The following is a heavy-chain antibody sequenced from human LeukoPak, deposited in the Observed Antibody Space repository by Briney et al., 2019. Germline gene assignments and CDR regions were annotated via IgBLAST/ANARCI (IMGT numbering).Heavy chain of an antibody. CDR2: INHSGST. CDR3: ARDPYYYPSGARGPDAFDI. Sequence: SETLSLTCAVYGGSLSGFYWSWIRQSPGKGLEWIGQINHSGSTNYNPSLESRVTVSEDTSKNQFSLKLSSVTAADTAVYYCARDPYYYPSGARGPDAFDIWGQGTVVTVSS. J-gene: IGHJ3*02. D-gene: IGHD3-22*01. CDR1: GGSLSGFY. V-gene: IGHV4-34*01.